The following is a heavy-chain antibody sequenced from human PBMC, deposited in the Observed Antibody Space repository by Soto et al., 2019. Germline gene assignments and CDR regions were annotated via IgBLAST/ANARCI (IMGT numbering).Heavy chain of an antibody. J-gene: IGHJ6*02. D-gene: IGHD2-8*02. V-gene: IGHV1-8*01. Sequence: GASVKVSCKASGYTFTSYDINWVRQATGQGLEWMGWMNPNSGNTGYAQKIQGRVTMTRNTSISTAYMELSSLRSEDTAVYYCARARLVNGMDVWGQGTLVTVSS. CDR3: ARARLVNGMDV. CDR2: MNPNSGNT. CDR1: GYTFTSYD.